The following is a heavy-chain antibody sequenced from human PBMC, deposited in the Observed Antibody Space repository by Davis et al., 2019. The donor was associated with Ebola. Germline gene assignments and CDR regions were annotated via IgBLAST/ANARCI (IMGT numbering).Heavy chain of an antibody. V-gene: IGHV5-51*01. D-gene: IGHD5-12*01. CDR2: IYPGDSDT. J-gene: IGHJ4*02. Sequence: GESLKISCKGSGYSFSNHWIGWVRQMPGKGLEWMGIIYPGDSDTRYSPSFQGQVTISADKSISTAYLQWSSLKASDTAMYYCARQNYVDIVASTVYYFDSWGQGTLVTVSS. CDR1: GYSFSNHW. CDR3: ARQNYVDIVASTVYYFDS.